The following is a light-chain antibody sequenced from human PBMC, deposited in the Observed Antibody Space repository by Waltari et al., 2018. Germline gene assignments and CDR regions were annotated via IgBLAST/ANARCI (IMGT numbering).Light chain of an antibody. V-gene: IGKV3-15*01. Sequence: EIVMTQSPATLSVSPGERATPSCRASQSVSSNLAWYQQKPGQAPRLLIYGASTSATGIPARFSGSGSGTEFTLTISSLQSEDFAVYYCQQYNNWPQTFGQGTKVEIK. J-gene: IGKJ1*01. CDR2: GAS. CDR3: QQYNNWPQT. CDR1: QSVSSN.